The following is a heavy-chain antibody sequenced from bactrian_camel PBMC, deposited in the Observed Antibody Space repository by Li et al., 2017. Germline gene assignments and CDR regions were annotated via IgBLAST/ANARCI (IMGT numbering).Heavy chain of an antibody. CDR3: AAERGDIGSRWSYSVQYAY. V-gene: IGHV3S63*01. CDR1: GFTLAANH. J-gene: IGHJ4*01. D-gene: IGHD1*01. Sequence: HVQLVESGGGSVQAGGSLRLSCQGSGFTLAANHIAWFRQVPGDEREGVAGIYGGGGETYYADFAKARFTISIDKVENTVFLEMNNLKPEDTAMYYCAAERGDIGSRWSYSVQYAYWGQGTQVTVS. CDR2: IYGGGGET.